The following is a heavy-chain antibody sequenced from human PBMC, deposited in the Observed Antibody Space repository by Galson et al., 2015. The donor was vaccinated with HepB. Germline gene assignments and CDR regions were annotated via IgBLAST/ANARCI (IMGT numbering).Heavy chain of an antibody. CDR1: GGTFSSYA. CDR2: IIPILGIA. D-gene: IGHD6-19*01. Sequence: SVKVSCKASGGTFSSYAISWVRQAPGQGLEWMGRIIPILGIANYAQKFQGRVTITADESTSTAYMELSSLRSEDTAVYYCARTTGIAVAGFFDYWGQGTLVTVSS. CDR3: ARTTGIAVAGFFDY. J-gene: IGHJ4*02. V-gene: IGHV1-69*04.